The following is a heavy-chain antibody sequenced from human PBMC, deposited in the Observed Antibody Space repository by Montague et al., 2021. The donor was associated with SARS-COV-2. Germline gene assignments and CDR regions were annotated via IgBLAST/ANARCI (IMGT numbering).Heavy chain of an antibody. Sequence: SETLSLTCTVSGASMRTSIDYWGWIREPPGKGLESIGLIYSTSGXPFXRRSLKRRVTISLDTSKNRFSLNLTSVTAADPAVYYCARQPTLPRADYWGQGTLVTVSS. CDR2: IYSTSGXP. CDR1: GASMRTSIDY. V-gene: IGHV4-39*01. J-gene: IGHJ4*02. CDR3: ARQPTLPRADY.